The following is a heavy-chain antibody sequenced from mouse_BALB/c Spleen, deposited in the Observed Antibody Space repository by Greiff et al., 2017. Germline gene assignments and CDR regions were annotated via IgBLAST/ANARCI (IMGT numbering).Heavy chain of an antibody. CDR1: GFTFSSYA. D-gene: IGHD1-2*01. CDR3: ARDHITTAPVDY. CDR2: ISSGGST. J-gene: IGHJ4*01. V-gene: IGHV5-6-5*01. Sequence: DVKLVESGGGLVKPGGSLKLSCAASGFTFSSYAMSWVRQTPEKRLEWVASISSGGSTYYPDSVKGRFTISRDNARNILYLQMSSLRSEDTAMYYCARDHITTAPVDYWGQGTSVTVSS.